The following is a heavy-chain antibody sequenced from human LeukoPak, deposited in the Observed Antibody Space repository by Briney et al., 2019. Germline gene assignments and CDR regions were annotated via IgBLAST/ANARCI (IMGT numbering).Heavy chain of an antibody. CDR3: ARDLRYCSSTSCYIGDY. Sequence: ASVKVSCKASGYTFTGYYMHWVRQAPGQGLEWMGWINPDSGGTRYAQKFQGRVTMTRDTSTSTVYMELSSLRSEDTAVYYCARDLRYCSSTSCYIGDYWGQGTLVTVSS. CDR2: INPDSGGT. J-gene: IGHJ4*02. V-gene: IGHV1-2*02. CDR1: GYTFTGYY. D-gene: IGHD2-2*02.